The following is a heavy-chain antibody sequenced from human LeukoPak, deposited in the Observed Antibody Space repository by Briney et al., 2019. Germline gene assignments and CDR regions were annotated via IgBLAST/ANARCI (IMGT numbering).Heavy chain of an antibody. CDR2: IYTSGST. V-gene: IGHV4-61*02. CDR1: GDSISSGDYY. CDR3: ARVEEGYGSGRRENYYYYYMDV. D-gene: IGHD3-10*01. J-gene: IGHJ6*03. Sequence: SETLSLTCTVSGDSISSGDYYWSWIRQPAGKGLEWIGRIYTSGSTNYNPSLKSRVTISVDTSKNQFSLKLSSVTAADTAVYYCARVEEGYGSGRRENYYYYYMDVWGKGTTVIISS.